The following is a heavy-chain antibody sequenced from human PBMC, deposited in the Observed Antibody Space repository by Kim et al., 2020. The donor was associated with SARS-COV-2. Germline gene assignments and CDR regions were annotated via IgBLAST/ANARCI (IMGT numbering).Heavy chain of an antibody. CDR3: ARESMGSSSWINWFDP. Sequence: SVKGRFTISRDNAKNSLYLQMNSLRAEDTAVYYCARESMGSSSWINWFDPWGQGTLVTVSS. D-gene: IGHD6-13*01. V-gene: IGHV3-11*05. J-gene: IGHJ5*02.